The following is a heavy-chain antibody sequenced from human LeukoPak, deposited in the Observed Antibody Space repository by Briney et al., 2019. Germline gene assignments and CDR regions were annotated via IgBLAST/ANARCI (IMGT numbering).Heavy chain of an antibody. D-gene: IGHD1-26*01. CDR1: GGSISNYY. Sequence: PSETLSLTCSASGGSISNYYWNWIRQPPGKGLEWIGRVHARVTTKYNPSLNSRVTMSLDTSRNQFSLKLYSVTAADTAVYYCTRGGVPGAGNWFDPWSQGTLVTVSS. CDR3: TRGGVPGAGNWFDP. J-gene: IGHJ5*02. CDR2: VHARVTT. V-gene: IGHV4-4*07.